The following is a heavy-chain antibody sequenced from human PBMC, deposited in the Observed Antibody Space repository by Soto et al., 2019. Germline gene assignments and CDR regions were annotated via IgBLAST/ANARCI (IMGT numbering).Heavy chain of an antibody. CDR3: ARNIVGATLDY. CDR1: GDSVSSDKTT. J-gene: IGHJ4*02. V-gene: IGHV6-1*01. CDR2: TYYRSKWYY. D-gene: IGHD1-26*01. Sequence: SQTLSLTCAISGDSVSSDKTTWNWIRQPPSRGLEWLGRTYYRSKWYYDYTVSLKSRLTFNPDTSKNQFSLQLNSVTPDDTAAYYCARNIVGATLDYWGQGTLVTVSS.